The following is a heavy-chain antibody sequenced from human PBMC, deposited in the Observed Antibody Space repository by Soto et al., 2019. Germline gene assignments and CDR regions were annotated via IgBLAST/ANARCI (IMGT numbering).Heavy chain of an antibody. CDR1: GFTFDDYA. CDR2: ISWNSGSI. Sequence: GGSLRLSCAASGFTFDDYAMHWVRQAPGKGLEWVSGISWNSGSIGYADSVKGRFTISRDNAKNSLYLQMNSLRAEDTALYYCAKGSSSRYYYYYMDVWGKGTTVTVSS. V-gene: IGHV3-9*01. D-gene: IGHD6-6*01. CDR3: AKGSSSRYYYYYMDV. J-gene: IGHJ6*03.